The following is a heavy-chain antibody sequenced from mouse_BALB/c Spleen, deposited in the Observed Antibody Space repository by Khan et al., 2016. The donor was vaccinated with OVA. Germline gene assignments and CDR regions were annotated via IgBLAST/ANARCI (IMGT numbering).Heavy chain of an antibody. CDR1: GDSITTGY. Sequence: EVQLQESGPSLVKPSQTLSLTCSVTGDSITTGYWNWIRKFPGNKLEYMGYIIYTGYTYYNPSLKSRISITRHTSNNQYYLQLSSGTDEDTAANYCARWTYRYAFVYWGQGTLVTVSA. J-gene: IGHJ3*01. CDR3: ARWTYRYAFVY. CDR2: IIYTGYT. D-gene: IGHD2-14*01. V-gene: IGHV3-8*02.